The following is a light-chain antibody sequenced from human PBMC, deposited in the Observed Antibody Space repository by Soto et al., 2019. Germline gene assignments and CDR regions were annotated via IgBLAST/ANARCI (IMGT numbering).Light chain of an antibody. CDR3: QQYENLPT. J-gene: IGKJ5*01. CDR1: QGISNS. Sequence: DIQMTQSPSSLSASVGDRVTITCRASQGISNSLAWYQQKPGRAPKLLIYDASNLEAGVPSRFRGSGSGTDFTFTISRLQPEDIATYYCQQYENLPTFGQGTRLEIK. CDR2: DAS. V-gene: IGKV1-33*01.